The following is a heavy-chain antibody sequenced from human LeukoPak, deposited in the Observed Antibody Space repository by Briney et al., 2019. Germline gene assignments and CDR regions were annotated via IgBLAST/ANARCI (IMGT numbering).Heavy chain of an antibody. J-gene: IGHJ4*02. Sequence: GRSLRLSCAASGFTFGRFGIHWVRQAPGKGLEWVAVISYDGSNKYYADSVKGRFTISRDNAKNSLYLQMNSLRAEDTAVYYCARGGANWNDYVDYWGQGTLVTVSS. CDR3: ARGGANWNDYVDY. CDR1: GFTFGRFG. CDR2: ISYDGSNK. D-gene: IGHD1-20*01. V-gene: IGHV3-30*03.